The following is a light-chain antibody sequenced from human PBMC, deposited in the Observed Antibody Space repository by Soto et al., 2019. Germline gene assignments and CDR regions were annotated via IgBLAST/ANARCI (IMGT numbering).Light chain of an antibody. CDR1: SSNSGSTY. CDR3: AAWDDSLSGVV. V-gene: IGLV1-47*01. CDR2: RNN. J-gene: IGLJ2*01. Sequence: QSVLTQPPSASGTPGQRVTVSCSCRSSNSGSTYVYWYQQLPGTAPKLLSYRNNQRPSGVPDRFSGSKSGTSASLAISGLRSEDEADYYCAAWDDSLSGVVFGGGTKLTVL.